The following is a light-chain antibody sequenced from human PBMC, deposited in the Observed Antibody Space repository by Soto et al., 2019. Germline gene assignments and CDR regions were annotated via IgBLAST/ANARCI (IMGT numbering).Light chain of an antibody. CDR3: QQYGSSRPWT. CDR2: GAS. Sequence: EIVLTQSPGTLSLSPGERATLSCRASQSVSSSYLAWYQQKPGQAPRLLIYGASSRATGIPDRFSGSGSGTDFTLTISRLEPEDFAEYYCQQYGSSRPWTFGQGTKVEIK. J-gene: IGKJ1*01. CDR1: QSVSSSY. V-gene: IGKV3-20*01.